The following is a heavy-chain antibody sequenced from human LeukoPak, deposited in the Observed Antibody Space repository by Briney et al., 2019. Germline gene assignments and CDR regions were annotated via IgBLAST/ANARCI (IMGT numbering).Heavy chain of an antibody. J-gene: IGHJ5*02. CDR1: GYSFTSYW. CDR3: VRQPPGVYDTTQNWFDP. D-gene: IGHD3-22*01. CDR2: IAPSDSYT. V-gene: IGHV5-10-1*01. Sequence: GESLKISCKGSGYSFTSYWIGWVRQVPGKGLEWMGRIAPSDSYTNYNPSFEGHVTMSVEKSITTVYLQWSSLKASDTAMYYCVRQPPGVYDTTQNWFDPWGQGTLVTVSS.